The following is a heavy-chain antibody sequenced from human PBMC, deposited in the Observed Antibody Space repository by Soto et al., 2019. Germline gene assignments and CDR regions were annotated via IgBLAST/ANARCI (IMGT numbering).Heavy chain of an antibody. J-gene: IGHJ4*02. CDR3: AKPIFGVVITQSDFDY. Sequence: GGSLRLSCAASGFTFSSYGMHWVRQAPGKGLEWVAVISYDGSNKYYADSVKGRFTISRDNSKNTLYLQMNSLRAEDTAVYYCAKPIFGVVITQSDFDYWSQGTLVTVSS. V-gene: IGHV3-30*18. CDR2: ISYDGSNK. CDR1: GFTFSSYG. D-gene: IGHD3-3*01.